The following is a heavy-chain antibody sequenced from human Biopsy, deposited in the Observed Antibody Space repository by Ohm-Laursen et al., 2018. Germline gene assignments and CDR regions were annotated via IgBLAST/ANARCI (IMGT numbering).Heavy chain of an antibody. V-gene: IGHV4-59*01. CDR2: VYYTGST. J-gene: IGHJ2*01. D-gene: IGHD3-22*01. CDR3: ARDRGYYSDRTVPGCFDL. Sequence: TLSLTCTVSGDSISSYYWSWIRQPPGKGLEWIGYVYYTGSTDYNPSLQSRVTISVDTSKNHFSLRLRSVTPADTAIYYCARDRGYYSDRTVPGCFDLWGRGTLVTVSS. CDR1: GDSISSYY.